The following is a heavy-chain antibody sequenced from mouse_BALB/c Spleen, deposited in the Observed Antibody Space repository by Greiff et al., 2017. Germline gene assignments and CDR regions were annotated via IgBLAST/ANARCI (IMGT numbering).Heavy chain of an antibody. J-gene: IGHJ3*01. D-gene: IGHD2-10*02. Sequence: EVQGVESGGGLVQPGGSLKLSCAASGFTFSSYGMSWVRQTPDKRLELVATINSNGGSTYYPDSVKGRFTISRDNAKNTLYLQMSSLKSEDTAMYYCARDQYGNPFAYWGQGTLVTVSA. CDR1: GFTFSSYG. CDR2: INSNGGST. CDR3: ARDQYGNPFAY. V-gene: IGHV5-6-3*01.